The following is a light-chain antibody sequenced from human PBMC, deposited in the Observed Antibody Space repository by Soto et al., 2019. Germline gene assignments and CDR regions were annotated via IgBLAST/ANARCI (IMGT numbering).Light chain of an antibody. CDR3: QQRSNWPPIT. V-gene: IGKV3-11*01. J-gene: IGKJ5*01. CDR1: QRFSSY. Sequence: EIVWTHPPAPLSFPPGEKAPLSCGASQRFSSYLAWYQQKPGQAPRLLIYDASNRATGIPARFSGSGSGTDFTLTISSLEPEDFAVYYCQQRSNWPPITFGQGTRLEIK. CDR2: DAS.